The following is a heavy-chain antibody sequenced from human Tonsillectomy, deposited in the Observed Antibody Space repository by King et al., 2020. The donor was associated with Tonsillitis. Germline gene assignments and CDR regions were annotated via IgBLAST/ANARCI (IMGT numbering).Heavy chain of an antibody. CDR1: GGSISNYY. Sequence: QLQESGPGLVKPSETLSLTCTVSGGSISNYYWSWIRQPAGKGLEWIGRIYTNETTNYNPSLKSRVTMSADTSKNQFSLKLSSVTAADTAVYYCARETLMVYAIPYFFDYWGQGTLVTVSS. V-gene: IGHV4-4*07. CDR2: IYTNETT. J-gene: IGHJ4*02. CDR3: ARETLMVYAIPYFFDY. D-gene: IGHD2-8*01.